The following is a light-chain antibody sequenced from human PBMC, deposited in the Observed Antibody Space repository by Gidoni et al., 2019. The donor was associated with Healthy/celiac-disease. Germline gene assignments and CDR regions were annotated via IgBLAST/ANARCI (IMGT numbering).Light chain of an antibody. CDR2: KAS. J-gene: IGKJ1*01. V-gene: IGKV1-5*03. CDR3: QQYNSYWR. Sequence: DIQMTQSPSTLSASVGDRVTITCRASQSISSWLAWYQQKPGKAPKLLIYKASSLESGVPSRFSGSGSGTEFTLTISSLQPDDFATYYCQQYNSYWRFGQXTKVEIK. CDR1: QSISSW.